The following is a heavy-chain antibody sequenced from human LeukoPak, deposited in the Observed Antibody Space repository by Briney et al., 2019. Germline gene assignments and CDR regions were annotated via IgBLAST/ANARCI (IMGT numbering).Heavy chain of an antibody. CDR1: GFTFSSYS. D-gene: IGHD3-10*01. CDR2: ISSSSSYI. V-gene: IGHV3-21*01. J-gene: IGHJ4*02. CDR3: AREGYFFGSGSYEDY. Sequence: PGGSLRLSCEASGFTFSSYSMNWVRQAPGKGLEWVASISSSSSYIYYADSVKGRFTISRDNAKNSLYLQMNSLRAEDTAVYYCAREGYFFGSGSYEDYWGQGTLVTVSS.